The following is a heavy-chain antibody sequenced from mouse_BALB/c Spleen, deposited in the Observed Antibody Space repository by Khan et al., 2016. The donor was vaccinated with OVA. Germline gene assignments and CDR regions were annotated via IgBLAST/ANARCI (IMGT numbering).Heavy chain of an antibody. CDR1: GYSFPTYY. CDR2: IAPLNGST. CDR3: ARNGTSYWFAY. Sequence: EVQLQESGPELMKPGASVKISCKASGYSFPTYYIHWVKQSHGKSLEWIGYIAPLNGSTTYNQKFMGKATLTVDKSSSTAYMHLSSLTSEDSAVFYCARNGTSYWFAYWGQGTLVTVSA. D-gene: IGHD1-1*01. V-gene: IGHV1S135*01. J-gene: IGHJ3*01.